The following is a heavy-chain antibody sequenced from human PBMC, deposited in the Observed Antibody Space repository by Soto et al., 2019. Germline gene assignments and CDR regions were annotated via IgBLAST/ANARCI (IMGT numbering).Heavy chain of an antibody. Sequence: EVQLLESGGCLVQPGGSLRLSCAASGFTFSNYAMTWVRQAPGKGLEWVSAISSSGGTTYYADSVKGRFTISRDNSKNTLYLQMNSLRAEDTAIYYCARKIWNYFDYCGQGTLVTVSS. V-gene: IGHV3-23*01. CDR3: ARKIWNYFDY. CDR1: GFTFSNYA. D-gene: IGHD1-1*01. J-gene: IGHJ4*02. CDR2: ISSSGGTT.